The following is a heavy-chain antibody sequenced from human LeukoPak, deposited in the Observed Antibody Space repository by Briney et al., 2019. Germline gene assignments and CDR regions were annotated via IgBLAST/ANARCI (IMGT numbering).Heavy chain of an antibody. CDR2: IYYSGNT. CDR1: GGSISSTIHY. J-gene: IGHJ4*02. CDR3: ARQRSGWVFEN. V-gene: IGHV4-39*01. Sequence: SETLSLTCTVSGGSISSTIHYWAWLRQPPGKGLEWIGSIYYSGNTYYNPSLQSRATMSVDTSKNQFSLRLTSVTAADTTVYYCARQRSGWVFENWGQGTLVTVSS. D-gene: IGHD6-19*01.